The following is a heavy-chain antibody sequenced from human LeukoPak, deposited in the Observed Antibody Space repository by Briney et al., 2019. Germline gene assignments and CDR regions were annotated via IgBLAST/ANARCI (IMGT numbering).Heavy chain of an antibody. CDR3: AKEGYSRGYYSYYYMDV. CDR2: VRYDGSDK. V-gene: IGHV3-30*02. Sequence: GGSLRLSCAASGFTFSNYGMHWVRQAPGKGLEWVAFVRYDGSDKYYEDSLKGRFTISRDNSKNTLYVQMNSLRAEDTAVYYCAKEGYSRGYYSYYYMDVWGKGTTVTVSS. CDR1: GFTFSNYG. D-gene: IGHD6-13*01. J-gene: IGHJ6*03.